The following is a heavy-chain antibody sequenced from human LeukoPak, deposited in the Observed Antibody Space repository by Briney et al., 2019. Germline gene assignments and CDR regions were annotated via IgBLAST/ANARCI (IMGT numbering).Heavy chain of an antibody. V-gene: IGHV4-61*02. CDR2: FYTSGST. D-gene: IGHD3-10*01. J-gene: IGHJ4*02. CDR1: GGSISSGSYN. CDR3: AREGRWFGESLFDY. Sequence: PSETLSLTCTVSGGSISSGSYNWSWIRQPAGKGLEWIGRFYTSGSTNSNPSLKSRVTISLDTSKNQFSLELSSVTAADTAVYYCAREGRWFGESLFDYWGQGTLVTVSS.